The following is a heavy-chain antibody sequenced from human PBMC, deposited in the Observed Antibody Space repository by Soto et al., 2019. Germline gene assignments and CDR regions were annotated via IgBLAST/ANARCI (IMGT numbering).Heavy chain of an antibody. V-gene: IGHV2-26*01. D-gene: IGHD1-1*01. CDR3: VRGNAVSYQFCYGMDV. J-gene: IGHJ6*02. CDR2: IFSDNER. Sequence: QATLKESGPVLVKPTETLTLTCTVSGFSLTTEGMGETWTRQSPGQALKWLAHIFSDNERSYSTSMQGRPTISKDSSGSQVVLSMTNMDPVDSGTYYCVRGNAVSYQFCYGMDVWGQGTTVTVSS. CDR1: GFSLTTEGMG.